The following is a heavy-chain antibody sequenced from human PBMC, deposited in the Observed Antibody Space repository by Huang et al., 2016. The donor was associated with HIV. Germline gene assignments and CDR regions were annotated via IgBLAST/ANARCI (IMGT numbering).Heavy chain of an antibody. V-gene: IGHV1-69*01. CDR2: IIPAFDTT. J-gene: IGHJ3*01. CDR3: ARDSVPHKFWGGYYTAYDV. Sequence: QVQLVQPGDEMKKPGSSVRVACKASGGPFGNYAINRLRQAPGQGLEWIGGIIPAFDTTKNAEQFQGWVTITADESASTAYMYVRTLGLEDTAVYYCARDSVPHKFWGGYYTAYDVWGQGTRVTVSS. D-gene: IGHD3-3*01. CDR1: GGPFGNYA.